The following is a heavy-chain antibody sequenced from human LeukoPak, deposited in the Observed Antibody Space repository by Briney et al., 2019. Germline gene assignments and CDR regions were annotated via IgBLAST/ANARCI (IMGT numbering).Heavy chain of an antibody. V-gene: IGHV3-15*01. Sequence: GGSLRLSCAASGFTFSNAWMSWVRRAPGKGLEWVGRIKSKTDGGTTDYAAPVKGRFTISRDDSKNTLYLQMNSLRAEDTAVYYCARDNESIDYWGQGTLVTVSS. D-gene: IGHD2-8*01. CDR3: ARDNESIDY. CDR1: GFTFSNAW. CDR2: IKSKTDGGTT. J-gene: IGHJ4*02.